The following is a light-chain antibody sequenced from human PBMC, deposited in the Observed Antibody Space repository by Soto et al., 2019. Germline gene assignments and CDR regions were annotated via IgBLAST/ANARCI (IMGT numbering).Light chain of an antibody. CDR2: DVS. V-gene: IGLV2-14*01. CDR1: SSDVGGYNY. Sequence: QSALTQPASVSGSPGQSITISCTGTSSDVGGYNYVSWYQQHPGKAPKLMIYDVSNRPSGVSNRFSCSKSGNTASLTISGLQAEDEGDYYCSSYTSSSTYVFGTGTKLTVL. CDR3: SSYTSSSTYV. J-gene: IGLJ1*01.